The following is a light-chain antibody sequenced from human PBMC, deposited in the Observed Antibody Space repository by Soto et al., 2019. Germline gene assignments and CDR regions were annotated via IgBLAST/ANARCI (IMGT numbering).Light chain of an antibody. CDR1: SSDVGNYDY. CDR3: CSYAGTSTDV. CDR2: DVS. J-gene: IGLJ1*01. Sequence: QSALTQPRSVSGSPGQSVTISCTGTSSDVGNYDYVSWYLQHPGKAPKVLISDVSRRHSGVPDSFSGSKSVNTASLTISGRLVEDEGDYYCCSYAGTSTDVFGSGTKLTVL. V-gene: IGLV2-11*01.